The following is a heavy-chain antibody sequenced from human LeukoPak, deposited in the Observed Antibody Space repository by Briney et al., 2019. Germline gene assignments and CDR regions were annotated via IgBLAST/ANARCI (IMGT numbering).Heavy chain of an antibody. D-gene: IGHD2-21*02. CDR3: AKHDCGGDCYIGH. CDR2: IWYDGSHK. J-gene: IGHJ4*02. V-gene: IGHV3-33*06. CDR1: GFTFNNYG. Sequence: GGPLRLSCGASGFTFNNYGMHWVRQAPGKGLEWVAVIWYDGSHKYYAVSVEGRFTISRDNSKNTLYLQMNSLRAEDTAVYYCAKHDCGGDCYIGHWGQGTLVTVSS.